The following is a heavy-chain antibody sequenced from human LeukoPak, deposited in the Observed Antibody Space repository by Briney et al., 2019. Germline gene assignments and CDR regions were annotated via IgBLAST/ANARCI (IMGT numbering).Heavy chain of an antibody. CDR2: VNSDGSST. V-gene: IGHV3-74*01. CDR3: ARVRIAAAGNYYYYYGMDV. Sequence: PGGSLRLSCAASGFTFSSYWMHWVRQAPGKGLVWVSRVNSDGSSTSYADSVKGRFTISRDNAKNTVYLQMNSLRVEDTAVYYCARVRIAAAGNYYYYYGMDVWGQGTTVTVSS. CDR1: GFTFSSYW. J-gene: IGHJ6*02. D-gene: IGHD6-13*01.